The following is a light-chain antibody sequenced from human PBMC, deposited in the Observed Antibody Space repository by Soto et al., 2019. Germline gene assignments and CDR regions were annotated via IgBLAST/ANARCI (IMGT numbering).Light chain of an antibody. CDR1: QSVSSY. J-gene: IGKJ5*01. Sequence: EVVLTQSPATLSLSPGERATLSCRASQSVSSYLAWYQQKPGQAPRLLIYDASNRATGIPARFSGSGSGTDFTLTISSLHSEDFAVYYCQQYYDWPITFGQGTRLEIK. V-gene: IGKV3-11*01. CDR3: QQYYDWPIT. CDR2: DAS.